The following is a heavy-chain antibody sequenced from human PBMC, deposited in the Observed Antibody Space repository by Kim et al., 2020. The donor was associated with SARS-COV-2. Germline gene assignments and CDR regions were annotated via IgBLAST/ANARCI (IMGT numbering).Heavy chain of an antibody. V-gene: IGHV3-33*05. CDR1: GFTFSSYG. CDR2: ISYDGSNK. J-gene: IGHJ6*01. Sequence: GGSLRLSCAASGFTFSSYGMHWVRQAPGKGLEWVAVISYDGSNKYYADSVKGRFTISRDNSKNTLYLQMNSLRAEDTAMYYCARDRIVVVVPAAMYYYSG. CDR3: ARDRIVVVVPAAMYYYSG. D-gene: IGHD2-2*01.